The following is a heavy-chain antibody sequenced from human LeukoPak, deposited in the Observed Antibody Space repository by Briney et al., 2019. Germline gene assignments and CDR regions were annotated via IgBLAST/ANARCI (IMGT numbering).Heavy chain of an antibody. CDR2: IYTSGST. Sequence: SETLSLTCTVSGGSISSYYWSWIRQPPGKGLEWIGYIYTSGSTNYNPSLKSRVTISVDTSKNQFSLKLSSVTAADTAVYYCANFWSGYSDYWGQGTLVTVSS. CDR1: GGSISSYY. V-gene: IGHV4-4*09. D-gene: IGHD3-3*01. CDR3: ANFWSGYSDY. J-gene: IGHJ4*02.